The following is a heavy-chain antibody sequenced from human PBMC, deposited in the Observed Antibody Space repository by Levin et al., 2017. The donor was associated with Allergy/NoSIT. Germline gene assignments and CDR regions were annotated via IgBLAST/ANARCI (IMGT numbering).Heavy chain of an antibody. CDR2: ISGGGGST. CDR3: ARPIAASRDYFDC. J-gene: IGHJ4*02. CDR1: GFTFSSYV. Sequence: GESLKISCAASGFTFSSYVMIWVRQAPGKGLEWVSAISGGGGSTYYADSVKGRFTISRDNSQNTLYLQINSLRAEDTAVYYCARPIAASRDYFDCWGQGTLVTVSS. V-gene: IGHV3-23*01.